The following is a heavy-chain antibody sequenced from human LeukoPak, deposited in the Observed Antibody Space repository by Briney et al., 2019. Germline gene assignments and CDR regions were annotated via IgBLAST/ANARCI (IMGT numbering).Heavy chain of an antibody. CDR1: GFTFSSYG. V-gene: IGHV3-33*01. Sequence: GGSVRLSCAASGFTFSSYGMNWVRQAPGKGLEWVAVIWYDGSNKYYADSVKGRFAISRDNPKNTLYLQMNSLRAEDTAVYYCARDRGNWNYVAYGMDVWGQGTTVTVSS. D-gene: IGHD1-7*01. CDR2: IWYDGSNK. J-gene: IGHJ6*02. CDR3: ARDRGNWNYVAYGMDV.